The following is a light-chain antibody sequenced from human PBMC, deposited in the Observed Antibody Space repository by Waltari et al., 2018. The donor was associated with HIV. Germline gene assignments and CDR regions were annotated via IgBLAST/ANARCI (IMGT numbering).Light chain of an antibody. Sequence: QSVLMQPPSVSAAPGQKVTISCSVSSTFGNDFVSWYQHLPGSAPKLLIYDKNKRPSGISDGVSGSKSGTSATLGITGLQTGDEADYYCGTWDASLSVGVFGGGTKLTVL. CDR1: SSTFGNDF. CDR2: DKN. CDR3: GTWDASLSVGV. V-gene: IGLV1-51*01. J-gene: IGLJ3*02.